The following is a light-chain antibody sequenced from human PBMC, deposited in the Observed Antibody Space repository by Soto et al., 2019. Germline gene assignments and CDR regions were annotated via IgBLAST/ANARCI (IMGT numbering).Light chain of an antibody. CDR1: ISDVGRYNY. J-gene: IGLJ1*01. CDR2: DVN. CDR3: SSFTASTTQV. V-gene: IGLV2-14*03. Sequence: QSALTQPASVSGSPGQSITISCTGTISDVGRYNYVSWYQQHPGKAPKLMIYDVNTRPSGVSNRFSGSKSGNTASLTISGLQAEDEADYYCSSFTASTTQVFGPGTKVTVL.